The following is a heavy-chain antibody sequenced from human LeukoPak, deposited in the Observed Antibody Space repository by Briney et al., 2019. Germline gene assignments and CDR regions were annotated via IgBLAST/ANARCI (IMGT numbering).Heavy chain of an antibody. J-gene: IGHJ5*02. D-gene: IGHD2-2*01. CDR1: GFTFSNYA. CDR2: ISGSGGTT. CDR3: ARGDCSSTSCSSTPKNWFDP. Sequence: GGSLRLTCAASGFTFSNYAMSWVRQAPGKGLEWVSAISGSGGTTYYADSVKGRFTISRDNSMNTLYLQMNSLRAEDTAVFYCARGDCSSTSCSSTPKNWFDPWGQGTLVSVSS. V-gene: IGHV3-23*01.